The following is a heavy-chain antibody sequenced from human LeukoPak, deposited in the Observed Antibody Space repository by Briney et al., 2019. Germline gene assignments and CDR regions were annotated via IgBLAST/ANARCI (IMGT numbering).Heavy chain of an antibody. V-gene: IGHV4-4*07. J-gene: IGHJ5*02. CDR3: ARDLVGYCSSTSCVNWFDP. Sequence: SETLSLTCTVSGGSISSYYWSWIRQPAGKGLEWIGRVYTSGSTNYNPSLKSRVTMSVDTSKNQFSLKLSSVTAADTAVYYCARDLVGYCSSTSCVNWFDPWGQGTLVTVSS. D-gene: IGHD2-2*01. CDR1: GGSISSYY. CDR2: VYTSGST.